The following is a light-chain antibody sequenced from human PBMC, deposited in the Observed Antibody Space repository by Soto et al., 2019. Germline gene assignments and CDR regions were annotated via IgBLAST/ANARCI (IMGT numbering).Light chain of an antibody. Sequence: ILMTQSPATLSVSPGDRATLSCRASQSVSTNLAWYQQRPGQAPRLLIYGASTRATGIPARFSGSGSGTEFTLTISSLQSDDLAVYYCQQYTNRPPWTFGQGTKVDLK. J-gene: IGKJ1*01. CDR2: GAS. V-gene: IGKV3-15*01. CDR3: QQYTNRPPWT. CDR1: QSVSTN.